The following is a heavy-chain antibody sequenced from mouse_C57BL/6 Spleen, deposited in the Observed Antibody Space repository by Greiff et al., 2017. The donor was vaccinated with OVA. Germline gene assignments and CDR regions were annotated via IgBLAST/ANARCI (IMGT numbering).Heavy chain of an antibody. CDR1: GYAFSSSW. V-gene: IGHV1-82*01. CDR2: IYPGDGDT. Sequence: VQRVESGPELVKPGASVKISCKASGYAFSSSWMNWVKQRPGKGLEWIGRIYPGDGDTNYNGKFKGKATLTADKSSSTAYMQLSSLTSEDSAVYFCARTRGLDYWGQGTTLTVSS. J-gene: IGHJ2*01. CDR3: ARTRGLDY.